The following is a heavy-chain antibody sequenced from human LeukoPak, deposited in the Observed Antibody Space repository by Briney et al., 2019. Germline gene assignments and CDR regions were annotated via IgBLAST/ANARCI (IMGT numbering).Heavy chain of an antibody. V-gene: IGHV3-23*01. J-gene: IGHJ4*02. Sequence: GGSLRLSCAASGFTFSSYAMSWVRQAPGKGLEWVSSISAGWDSTYYADSVKGRFTISRDNSKNTLYLQINSLRAEDTAVHFCARTTAYDFWGQGTLVTVSS. CDR1: GFTFSSYA. CDR2: ISAGWDST. D-gene: IGHD1-7*01. CDR3: ARTTAYDF.